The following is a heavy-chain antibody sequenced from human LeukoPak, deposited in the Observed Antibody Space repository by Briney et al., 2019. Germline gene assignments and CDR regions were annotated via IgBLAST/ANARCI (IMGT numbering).Heavy chain of an antibody. Sequence: ASVKVSCKASGYTFTGYSMHWVRQAPGQGLEWMGQVNPNSGGTNYAQKFQGRVTMTRDTSISTAYMDLIRLTSDDAARYYCARVDGECDYWGEGTLVTVSS. CDR2: VNPNSGGT. V-gene: IGHV1-2*06. CDR1: GYTFTGYS. CDR3: ARVDGECDY. D-gene: IGHD3-10*01. J-gene: IGHJ4*02.